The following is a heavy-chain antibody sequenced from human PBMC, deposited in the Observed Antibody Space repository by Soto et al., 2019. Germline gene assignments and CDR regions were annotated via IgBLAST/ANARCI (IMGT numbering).Heavy chain of an antibody. CDR2: ISSHNGDT. J-gene: IGHJ4*02. V-gene: IGHV1-18*01. D-gene: IGHD6-19*01. Sequence: VPVKVSCESSGYTFSLFGVPLVRQAPGQGLEWMGWISSHNGDTKHAQKLQGRVTTTTDTSTTTAYMELRSLRSDDTAVYYCARSPAIAVPANPDYWGQGTLVTVSS. CDR1: GYTFSLFG. CDR3: ARSPAIAVPANPDY.